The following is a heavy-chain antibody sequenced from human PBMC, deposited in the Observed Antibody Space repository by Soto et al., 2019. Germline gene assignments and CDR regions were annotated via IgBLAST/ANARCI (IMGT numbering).Heavy chain of an antibody. J-gene: IGHJ6*02. V-gene: IGHV3-30-3*01. CDR3: ARAFHDFWSGNGDYYYYYGMDV. Sequence: GGSLSLSCAASGFTFSSYAMHWVRQAPGKGLARVAVISYDGSNKYYADSVKGRFTISRDNSKNTLYLQMNSLRAEDTAVYYCARAFHDFWSGNGDYYYYYGMDVWGQGTTVTVSS. D-gene: IGHD3-3*01. CDR2: ISYDGSNK. CDR1: GFTFSSYA.